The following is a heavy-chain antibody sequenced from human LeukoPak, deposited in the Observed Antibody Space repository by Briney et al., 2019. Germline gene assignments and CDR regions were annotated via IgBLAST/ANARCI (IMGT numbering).Heavy chain of an antibody. CDR3: ARGGYSYGQASYYYGMDV. J-gene: IGHJ6*02. D-gene: IGHD5-18*01. CDR1: GFTFGSYA. Sequence: PGGSLRLSCAASGFTFGSYAIHWVRQAPGKGLEWVAVISYDGSNKYYADSVKGRFTISRDNSKNTVYLQMNSLRPEDTAVYYCARGGYSYGQASYYYGMDVWGQGTTVTVSS. CDR2: ISYDGSNK. V-gene: IGHV3-30-3*01.